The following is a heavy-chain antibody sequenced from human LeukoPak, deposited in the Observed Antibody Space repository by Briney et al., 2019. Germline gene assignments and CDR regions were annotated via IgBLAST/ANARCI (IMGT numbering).Heavy chain of an antibody. CDR1: GFTFSTYN. CDR2: ISSSSRYI. CDR3: ARDRSTMVRGVIGY. Sequence: PGGSLRLSCAASGFTFSTYNMNWVRQAQGKGLEWVSSISSSSRYIYYADSVKGRFTISRDNSKNALYLQMNSLRAEDTAVYYCARDRSTMVRGVIGYWGQGTLVTVSS. D-gene: IGHD3-10*01. J-gene: IGHJ4*02. V-gene: IGHV3-21*01.